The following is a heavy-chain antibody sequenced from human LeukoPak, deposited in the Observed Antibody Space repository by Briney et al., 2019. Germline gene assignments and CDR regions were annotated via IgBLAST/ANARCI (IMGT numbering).Heavy chain of an antibody. D-gene: IGHD6-19*01. V-gene: IGHV3-48*01. J-gene: IGHJ3*02. CDR2: ISSSSNTI. CDR3: AKDSSGWPSRSLGASDI. Sequence: TGGSLRLSCAASGFTFSNYNMNWVRQAPGKGLEWISYISSSSNTIHYVDSVRGRFTISRDNAKNSLYLQMNSLRAEDTAIYYCAKDSSGWPSRSLGASDIWGQGTMVIVSS. CDR1: GFTFSNYN.